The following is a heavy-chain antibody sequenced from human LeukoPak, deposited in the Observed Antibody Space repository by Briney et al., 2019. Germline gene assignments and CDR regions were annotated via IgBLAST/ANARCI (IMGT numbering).Heavy chain of an antibody. CDR1: GGSISSYY. D-gene: IGHD5-12*01. V-gene: IGHV4-59*01. J-gene: IGHJ4*02. CDR3: ARGPARYSGYDILSY. Sequence: NLSETLSLTCTVSGGSISSYYWSWIRQPPGKGLEWIGYIYYSGSTNYNPSLKSRVTISVDTSKNQFSLKLCSVTAADTAVYYCARGPARYSGYDILSYWGQGTLVTVSS. CDR2: IYYSGST.